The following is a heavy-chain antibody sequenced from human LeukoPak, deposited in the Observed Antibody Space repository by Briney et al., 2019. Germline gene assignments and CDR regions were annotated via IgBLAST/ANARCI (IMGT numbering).Heavy chain of an antibody. V-gene: IGHV3-21*01. J-gene: IGHJ4*02. CDR3: ARERDSSDNYFDY. Sequence: GGSLRLSCAASGFTFSSYSMNWVRQAPGKGLEWVSSISSSSSYIYYADSVKGRFTISRDNAKNSLYLQMNSLRAEDTAVYYCARERDSSDNYFDYWGQGTLVTVSS. CDR1: GFTFSSYS. CDR2: ISSSSSYI. D-gene: IGHD3-22*01.